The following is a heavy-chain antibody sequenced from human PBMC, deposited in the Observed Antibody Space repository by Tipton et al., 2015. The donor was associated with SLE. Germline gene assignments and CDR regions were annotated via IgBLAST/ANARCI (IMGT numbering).Heavy chain of an antibody. D-gene: IGHD3-9*01. CDR2: IYYSGST. Sequence: TLSLTCTVSGGSISSHYWSWIRQPPGTGLEWIGYIYYSGSTNYTPSLKSRVTISVDTSKNQFSLKLSSVTAADTAVYYCARGGRDILTSTGYFDYWGQGTLVTVSS. J-gene: IGHJ4*02. CDR1: GGSISSHY. V-gene: IGHV4-59*11. CDR3: ARGGRDILTSTGYFDY.